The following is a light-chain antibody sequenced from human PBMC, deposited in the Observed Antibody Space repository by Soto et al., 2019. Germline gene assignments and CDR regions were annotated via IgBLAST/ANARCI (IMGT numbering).Light chain of an antibody. V-gene: IGLV2-14*01. CDR2: EVT. CDR3: SSYTSRSTLV. CDR1: SSDVGGYNY. J-gene: IGLJ1*01. Sequence: QSVLTQPASVSGSPGQSITISCTGTSSDVGGYNYVSWYQQHPGKAPKLTIYEVTNRPSGVSNRFSGSKSGNTASLTISGLQAEDEADYYCSSYTSRSTLVFGTGTKVTVL.